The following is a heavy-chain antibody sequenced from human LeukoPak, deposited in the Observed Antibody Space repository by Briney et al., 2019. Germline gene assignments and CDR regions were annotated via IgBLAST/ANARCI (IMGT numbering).Heavy chain of an antibody. J-gene: IGHJ4*02. V-gene: IGHV3-23*01. CDR1: GFTFSSYA. CDR3: VKDRGLVIFPFDY. D-gene: IGHD3/OR15-3a*01. CDR2: ISGSGGST. Sequence: GGSLRLSCAASGFTFSSYAMSWVRQAPGKGLEWVSAISGSGGSTYYADSVKGRFTISRDNSKNTLYLQMNSLRAEDTAVYYCVKDRGLVIFPFDYWGQGTLVTVSS.